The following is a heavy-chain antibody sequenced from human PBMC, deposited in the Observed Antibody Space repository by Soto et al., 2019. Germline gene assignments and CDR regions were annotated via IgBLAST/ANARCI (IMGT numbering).Heavy chain of an antibody. CDR1: GYSFTTYW. Sequence: PGESLKISWEGSGYSFTTYWIAWVCQMPGKGLEWMGIISPDDSDTRYNPSFQGQVTISADKSINTAYVQWSSLKASDTAMYYCARLRRGYKYDSNGYVHFYYYDMDVWGQGTTVTVSS. J-gene: IGHJ6*02. CDR2: ISPDDSDT. CDR3: ARLRRGYKYDSNGYVHFYYYDMDV. D-gene: IGHD3-22*01. V-gene: IGHV5-51*01.